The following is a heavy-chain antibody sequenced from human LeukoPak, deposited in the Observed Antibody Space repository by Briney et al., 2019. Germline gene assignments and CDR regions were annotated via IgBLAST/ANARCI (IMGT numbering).Heavy chain of an antibody. V-gene: IGHV3-30*02. J-gene: IGHJ1*01. CDR3: ASPPGPYCGGDCYSQYFQH. CDR2: IRYDGSNK. Sequence: GGSLRLSCAASGFTFSSYGMHWVRQAPGKGLEWVAFIRYDGSNKYYADSVKGRFTISRDNSKNTLYLQMNSLRAEDTAVYYCASPPGPYCGGDCYSQYFQHWGQGTLVTVSS. CDR1: GFTFSSYG. D-gene: IGHD2-21*02.